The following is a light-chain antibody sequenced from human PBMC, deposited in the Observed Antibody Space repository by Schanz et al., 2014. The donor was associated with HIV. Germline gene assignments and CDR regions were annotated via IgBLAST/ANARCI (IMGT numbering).Light chain of an antibody. CDR2: ANT. CDR3: QSYDNSLTAYV. J-gene: IGLJ1*01. Sequence: QSVLTQPPSVSGAPGQRVTISCNGTRSNIGTGFDVHWYQLLPGTAPKVLIFANTHRPSGVPDRFSGSKSGTSASLAITGLQAVDEADYYCQSYDNSLTAYVFGAGTKLTVL. V-gene: IGLV1-40*01. CDR1: RSNIGTGFD.